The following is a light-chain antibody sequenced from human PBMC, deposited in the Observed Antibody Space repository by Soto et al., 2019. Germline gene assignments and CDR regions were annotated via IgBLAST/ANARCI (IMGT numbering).Light chain of an antibody. CDR1: QSLFFRSKNKDY. J-gene: IGKJ2*03. CDR2: WST. V-gene: IGKV4-1*01. Sequence: IVMTQSPDSLAVSLGERATINCKSSQSLFFRSKNKDYLAWYQHKPGQPPKLLFYWSTTRESGVPDRFSGSGSGTDFTLTISSLQAEDVAVYYCHQYYSIPYSFGQGTKLEIK. CDR3: HQYYSIPYS.